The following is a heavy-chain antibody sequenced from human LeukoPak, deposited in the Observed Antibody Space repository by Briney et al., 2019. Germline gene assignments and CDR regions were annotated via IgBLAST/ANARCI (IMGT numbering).Heavy chain of an antibody. V-gene: IGHV4-59*01. CDR3: ARMYSSTIPPGY. J-gene: IGHJ4*02. CDR2: IDYSGST. CDR1: GGSLSTYL. Sequence: SETLSLTCTVSGGSLSTYLWPWIRQPPGKGLEWIGYIDYSGSTNYNPSLKSRVTISIDTSKNQFSLNLTSVTAADTAFYYCARMYSSTIPPGYWGQGTLVTVSS. D-gene: IGHD6-13*01.